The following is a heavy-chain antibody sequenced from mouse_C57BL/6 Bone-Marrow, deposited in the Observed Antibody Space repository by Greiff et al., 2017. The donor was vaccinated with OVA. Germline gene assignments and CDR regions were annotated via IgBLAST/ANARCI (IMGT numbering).Heavy chain of an antibody. V-gene: IGHV1-54*01. CDR1: GYAFTNYL. CDR3: AGSQGYYSNYEGSY. J-gene: IGHJ3*01. Sequence: QVQLQQSGAELVRPGTSVKVSCKASGYAFTNYLIEWVKQRPGQGLEWIGVIDPGSGGTNYNEKFKGKATMTADKSSSTAYMQLSSLTSEDSAVYFCAGSQGYYSNYEGSYWSQGAMVTVSA. CDR2: IDPGSGGT. D-gene: IGHD2-5*01.